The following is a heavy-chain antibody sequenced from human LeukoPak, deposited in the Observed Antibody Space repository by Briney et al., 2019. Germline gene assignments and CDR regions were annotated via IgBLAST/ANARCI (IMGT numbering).Heavy chain of an antibody. D-gene: IGHD3-10*01. CDR1: GFTFSTYG. J-gene: IGHJ4*02. V-gene: IGHV3-23*01. CDR3: AKWQYYGSGDDY. Sequence: GGSLRLSCAGSGFTFSTYGMSWVRQAPNKGLEWLSTISGSGDSTYYADSVKGRFTISRDNSKNTLFLQMNSLRAEDTAIYYCAKWQYYGSGDDYWGQGILVTVSS. CDR2: ISGSGDST.